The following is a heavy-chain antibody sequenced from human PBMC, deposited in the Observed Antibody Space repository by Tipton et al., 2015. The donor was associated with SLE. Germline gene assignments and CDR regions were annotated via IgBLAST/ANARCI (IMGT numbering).Heavy chain of an antibody. V-gene: IGHV4-61*02. CDR1: GGSISSGSYY. J-gene: IGHJ4*02. CDR3: ARHMRYNWNYFDN. D-gene: IGHD1-20*01. CDR2: IYTSGST. Sequence: TLSLTCTVSGGSISSGSYYWSWIRQPAGKGLEWIGRIYTSGSTNYNPSLKSRVTISVDTSKNQFSLTLSSVTAADTAVYYCARHMRYNWNYFDNWGQGSLVTVSS.